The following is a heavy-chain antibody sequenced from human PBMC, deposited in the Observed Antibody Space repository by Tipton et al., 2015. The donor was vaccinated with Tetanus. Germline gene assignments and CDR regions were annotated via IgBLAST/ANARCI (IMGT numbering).Heavy chain of an antibody. CDR2: ISGSRLTP. CDR1: GFTFKSYT. J-gene: IGHJ4*02. D-gene: IGHD5-18*01. Sequence: GSLRLSCIASGFTFKSYTLNWVRQAPGNGLEWVAAISGSRLTPYYADSVKGRFTISRDNSKNTLSLQLNSLKVEDTAVYYCAKTKRGYSYGTYDNWGQGILVTVSS. CDR3: AKTKRGYSYGTYDN. V-gene: IGHV3-23*01.